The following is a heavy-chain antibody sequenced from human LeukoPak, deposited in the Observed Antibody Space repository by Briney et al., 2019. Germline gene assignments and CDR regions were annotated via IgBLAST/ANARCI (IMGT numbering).Heavy chain of an antibody. CDR1: GFTFTTYA. V-gene: IGHV3-23*01. D-gene: IGHD2-2*01. CDR3: TRDHITSWQIDF. J-gene: IGHJ4*02. CDR2: VRPGDGPT. Sequence: GGSLRLSCAASGFTFTTYAMTWVRRAPGEGLEWVSHVRPGDGPTTYAESVKGRFTISRDNSKNTVSLQMNSLRVEDTAVYYCTRDHITSWQIDFWGQGTMVTVSS.